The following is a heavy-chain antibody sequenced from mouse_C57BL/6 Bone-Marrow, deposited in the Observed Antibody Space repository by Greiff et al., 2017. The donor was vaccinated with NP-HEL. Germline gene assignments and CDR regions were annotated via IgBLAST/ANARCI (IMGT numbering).Heavy chain of an antibody. J-gene: IGHJ2*01. D-gene: IGHD1-1*01. Sequence: VKLQESGPELVKPGASVKLSCKASGYTFTSYDINWVKQRPGQGLEWIGWIYPRDGSTKYNEKFKGTATLTVDTSSSTAYMELHSLTSEDSAVYFSARLTTVVDFDSWGQGTTLTVSS. CDR3: ARLTTVVDFDS. CDR2: IYPRDGST. CDR1: GYTFTSYD. V-gene: IGHV1-85*01.